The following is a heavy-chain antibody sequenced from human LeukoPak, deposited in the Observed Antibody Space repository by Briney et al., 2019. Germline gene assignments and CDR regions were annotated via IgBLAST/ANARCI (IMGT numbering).Heavy chain of an antibody. V-gene: IGHV3-23*01. Sequence: GGSLRPSCAASGFTFSSYAMSWVRQAPGKGLEWVSAISGSGGSTYYADSVKGRFTISRDNSKNTLYLQMNSLRAEDTAVYYCAKPGAYYDILTGHFDYWGQGTLVTVSS. D-gene: IGHD3-9*01. CDR2: ISGSGGST. CDR1: GFTFSSYA. J-gene: IGHJ4*02. CDR3: AKPGAYYDILTGHFDY.